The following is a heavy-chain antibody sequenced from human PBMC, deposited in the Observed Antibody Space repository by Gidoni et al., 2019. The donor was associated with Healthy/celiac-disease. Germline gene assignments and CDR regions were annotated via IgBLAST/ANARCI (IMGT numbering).Heavy chain of an antibody. Sequence: QVQLQESGPGLVKPSQTLSLTCTVSGGSISSGGYYWSWIRQHPGKGLGWIGYIYYSGSTYYNPSLKSRVTISVDTSKNQFSLKLSSVTAADTAVYYCARDSYSALSGDPRYFDYWGQGTLVTVSS. CDR1: GGSISSGGYY. CDR3: ARDSYSALSGDPRYFDY. CDR2: IYYSGST. D-gene: IGHD2-21*01. J-gene: IGHJ4*02. V-gene: IGHV4-31*03.